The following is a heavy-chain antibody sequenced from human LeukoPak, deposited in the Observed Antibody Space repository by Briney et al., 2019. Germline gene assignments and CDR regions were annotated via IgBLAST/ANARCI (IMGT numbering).Heavy chain of an antibody. Sequence: GGSLRLSCAASGFTFSSSDIHWVRQAPGKGLEWVAGISYDGSNKYYADSVKGRFTTSRDNSKNTLSLQMNSLRGEDTAVYYCAKGGTLGVMDVWGKGTTVTVS. CDR2: ISYDGSNK. J-gene: IGHJ6*04. CDR3: AKGGTLGVMDV. D-gene: IGHD3-16*01. V-gene: IGHV3-30*18. CDR1: GFTFSSSD.